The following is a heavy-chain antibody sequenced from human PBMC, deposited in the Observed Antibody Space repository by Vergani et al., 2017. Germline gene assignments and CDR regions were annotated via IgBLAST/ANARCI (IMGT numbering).Heavy chain of an antibody. CDR3: ARQGIVGAGPANCFDP. J-gene: IGHJ5*02. CDR1: GYSFTNYW. Sequence: VQLVQSGAEVKKPGSSVKVSCKASGYSFTNYWIGWVRQMPGKGLEWMGIIYPGDSDTRYSPSFQGQVTISADNSISTAYLHWSSLKASDSAMYYCARQGIVGAGPANCFDPWGQGTLVTVSS. V-gene: IGHV5-51*01. CDR2: IYPGDSDT. D-gene: IGHD1-26*01.